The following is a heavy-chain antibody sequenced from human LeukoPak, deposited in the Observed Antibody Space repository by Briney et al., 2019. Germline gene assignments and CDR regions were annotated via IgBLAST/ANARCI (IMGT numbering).Heavy chain of an antibody. CDR3: ARTSGYSSSWYSEAWFDP. CDR2: INRSGST. D-gene: IGHD6-13*01. Sequence: SETLSLTCAVYGGSFSGYYWSWIRQPPGKGLEWIGEINRSGSTNYNPSLKSRVTISVDTSKNQFSLKLSSVTAADTAVYYCARTSGYSSSWYSEAWFDPWGQGTLVTVSS. J-gene: IGHJ5*02. V-gene: IGHV4-34*01. CDR1: GGSFSGYY.